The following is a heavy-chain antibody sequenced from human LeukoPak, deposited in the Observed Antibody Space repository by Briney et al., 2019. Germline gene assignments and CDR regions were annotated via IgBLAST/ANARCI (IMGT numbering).Heavy chain of an antibody. D-gene: IGHD3-10*01. CDR3: ARGRYDDYYGSGSYRY. Sequence: ASVKVSCKASGGTFSRYTLNWVRQAPGQGLEWMGGISPLFGSAKYAQKFQGRVTITADESTSTAYMELRSLRSEDTAVYYCARGRYDDYYGSGSYRYWGQGTLVTVSS. J-gene: IGHJ4*02. CDR1: GGTFSRYT. CDR2: ISPLFGSA. V-gene: IGHV1-69*13.